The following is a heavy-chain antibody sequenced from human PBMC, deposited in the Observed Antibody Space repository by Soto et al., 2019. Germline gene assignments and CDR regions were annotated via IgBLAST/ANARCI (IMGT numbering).Heavy chain of an antibody. CDR3: ARHVLLWFGETNWFDP. CDR1: GDSISSYY. CDR2: IYYSGST. J-gene: IGHJ5*02. V-gene: IGHV4-59*01. D-gene: IGHD3-10*01. Sequence: PSETLSLTCTVSGDSISSYYWSWIRQPPGKGLEWIGYIYYSGSTNYNPSLKSRVTISVDTSKNQFSLKLSSVTAADTAVYYCARHVLLWFGETNWFDPWGQGTLVTVSS.